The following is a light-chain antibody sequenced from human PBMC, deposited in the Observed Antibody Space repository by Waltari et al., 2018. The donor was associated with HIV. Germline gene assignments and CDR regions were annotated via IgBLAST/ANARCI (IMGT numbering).Light chain of an antibody. V-gene: IGLV2-8*01. CDR2: EVS. Sequence: QSALTQPPSASGSPGQSVTISCTGTSSDVGGFNYVSWYQQHPGKAPKLMLSEVSKRPSVVPDRFSGSKSGNTASLTVSGLQAEDEADYYCSSYGGNNNSVVFGGGTKLTVL. J-gene: IGLJ2*01. CDR1: SSDVGGFNY. CDR3: SSYGGNNNSVV.